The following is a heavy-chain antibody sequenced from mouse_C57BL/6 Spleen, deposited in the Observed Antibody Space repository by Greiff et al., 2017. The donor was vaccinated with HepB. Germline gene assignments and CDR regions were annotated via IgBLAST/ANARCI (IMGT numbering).Heavy chain of an antibody. CDR2: ISSGNSTI. D-gene: IGHD3-3*01. CDR1: GFTFSDYG. J-gene: IGHJ2*01. Sequence: EVQLVESGGGLVKPGGSLKLSCAASGFTFSDYGMHWVRQAPEKGLEWVAYISSGNSTIYYADTVKGRFTISRDNAKNTLFLQMTSLRAEDTAMYYCARGDVGDFDYWGQGTTLTVSS. V-gene: IGHV5-17*01. CDR3: ARGDVGDFDY.